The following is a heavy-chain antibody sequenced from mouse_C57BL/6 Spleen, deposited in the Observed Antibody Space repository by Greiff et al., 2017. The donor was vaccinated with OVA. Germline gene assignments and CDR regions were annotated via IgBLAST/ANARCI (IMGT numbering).Heavy chain of an antibody. V-gene: IGHV1-15*01. J-gene: IGHJ2*01. CDR1: GYTFTDYE. D-gene: IGHD4-1*02. CDR3: TRSQLGREGYFDY. CDR2: IDPETGGT. Sequence: LVESGAELVRPGASVTLSCKASGYTFTDYEMHWVKQTPVHGLEWIGAIDPETGGTAYNQKFKGKAILTADKSSSTAYMELRSLTSEDSAVYYCTRSQLGREGYFDYWGQGTTLTVSS.